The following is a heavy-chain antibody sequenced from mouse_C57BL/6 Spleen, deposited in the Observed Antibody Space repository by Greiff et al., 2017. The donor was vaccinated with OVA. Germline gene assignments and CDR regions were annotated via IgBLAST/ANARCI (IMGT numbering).Heavy chain of an antibody. CDR1: GYTFTTYP. Sequence: QVQLKESGAELVKPGASVKMSCKASGYTFTTYPIEWMKQNHGKSLEWIGNFHPYNDDTKYNEKFKGKATLTVEKSSSTVYLELSRLTSDDSAVYYCARGGYGYDDAMDYWGQGTSVTVSS. D-gene: IGHD2-2*01. J-gene: IGHJ4*01. CDR2: FHPYNDDT. CDR3: ARGGYGYDDAMDY. V-gene: IGHV1-47*01.